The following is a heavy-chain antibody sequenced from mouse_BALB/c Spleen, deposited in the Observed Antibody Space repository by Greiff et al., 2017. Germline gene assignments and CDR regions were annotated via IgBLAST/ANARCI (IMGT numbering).Heavy chain of an antibody. D-gene: IGHD1-1*01. J-gene: IGHJ4*01. Sequence: QVTLKESGPGILQPSQTLSLTCSFSGFSLSTSGMGVSWVRQPPGKGLEWLGVIWAGGSTNYNSALMSRLSISKDNSKSQVFLKMNSLQTDDTAMYYCARGDYYGSSYVDYAMDYWGQGTSVTVSS. CDR3: ARGDYYGSSYVDYAMDY. CDR1: GFSLSTSG. V-gene: IGHV2-9*02. CDR2: IWAGGST.